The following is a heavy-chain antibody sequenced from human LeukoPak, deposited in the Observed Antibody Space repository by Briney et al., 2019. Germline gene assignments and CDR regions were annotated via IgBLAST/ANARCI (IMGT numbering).Heavy chain of an antibody. D-gene: IGHD3-22*01. J-gene: IGHJ4*02. V-gene: IGHV4-39*07. CDR1: GGSISSSSYY. CDR3: ARRGYYYDSSGCVSIDY. Sequence: SETLSLTCTVSGGSISSSSYYWGWIRQPPGKGLEWIGSIYYSGSTNYNPSLKSRVTISVDTSKNQFSLKLSSVTAADTAVYYCARRGYYYDSSGCVSIDYWGQGTLVTVSS. CDR2: IYYSGST.